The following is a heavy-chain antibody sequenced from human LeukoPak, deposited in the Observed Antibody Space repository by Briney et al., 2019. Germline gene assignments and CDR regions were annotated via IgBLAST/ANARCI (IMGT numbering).Heavy chain of an antibody. CDR1: GFTFSSYS. J-gene: IGHJ4*02. Sequence: GGSLRLSCAASGFTFSSYSMNWVRQAPGKGLEWVSSISSSSSYIYYADSVKGRFTISRDNAKNSLYLQMNSLRAEDTAVYYCARGAGGSYSSSDYWGQGTLVTVSS. V-gene: IGHV3-21*01. D-gene: IGHD1-26*01. CDR3: ARGAGGSYSSSDY. CDR2: ISSSSSYI.